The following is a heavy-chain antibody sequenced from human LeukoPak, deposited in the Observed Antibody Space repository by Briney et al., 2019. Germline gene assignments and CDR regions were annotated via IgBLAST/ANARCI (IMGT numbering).Heavy chain of an antibody. CDR2: IRYDGSNK. Sequence: GGSLRLSCAASGFTFSSYGMHWVRQAPGKGLEWVAFIRYDGSNKYYADSVKGRFTISRDNSKNTLYLQMNSLRAEDTAVYYCAKGGDTAMPFDYWGQGTLVTVSS. D-gene: IGHD5-18*01. CDR3: AKGGDTAMPFDY. V-gene: IGHV3-30*02. J-gene: IGHJ4*02. CDR1: GFTFSSYG.